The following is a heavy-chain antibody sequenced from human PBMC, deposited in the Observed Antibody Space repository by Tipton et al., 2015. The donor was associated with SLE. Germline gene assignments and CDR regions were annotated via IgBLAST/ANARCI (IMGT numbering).Heavy chain of an antibody. J-gene: IGHJ6*02. Sequence: SLRLSCAASGFTFSNYAMHWVRQAPGKGLEWVAVISYDGSNKYYADSVKGRFTISRDNAKNSLYLQMNSLRAEDTALYYCARVGAARPYYYGMDVWGQGTTVTVS. CDR1: GFTFSNYA. CDR3: ARVGAARPYYYGMDV. D-gene: IGHD6-6*01. V-gene: IGHV3-30*04. CDR2: ISYDGSNK.